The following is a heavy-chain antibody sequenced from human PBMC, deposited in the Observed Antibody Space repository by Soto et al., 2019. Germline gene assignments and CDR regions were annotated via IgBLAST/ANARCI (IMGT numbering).Heavy chain of an antibody. Sequence: ASMKVSCKASEYAFTSYTMRWVRQAPGQRLEWMGWINGGNGNTKYSQKFQGRVTITRDTSASTAYMELSSLRSDDTAVYYCARELQGLYYFDYWGQGTLVTVSS. CDR2: INGGNGNT. V-gene: IGHV1-3*01. J-gene: IGHJ4*02. CDR3: ARELQGLYYFDY. CDR1: EYAFTSYT. D-gene: IGHD4-4*01.